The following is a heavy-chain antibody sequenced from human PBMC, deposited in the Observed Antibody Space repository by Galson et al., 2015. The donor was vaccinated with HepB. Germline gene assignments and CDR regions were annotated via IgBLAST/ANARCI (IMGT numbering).Heavy chain of an antibody. CDR3: AKDTVGRYYYGSGIDY. CDR1: GFTFSSYG. Sequence: SLRLSCAASGFTFSSYGMHWVRQAPGKGLEWVAFIRYDGSNKYYADSVKGRFTISRDNSKNTLYLQMNSLRAEDTAVYYCAKDTVGRYYYGSGIDYWGQGTLVTVSS. V-gene: IGHV3-30*02. CDR2: IRYDGSNK. J-gene: IGHJ4*02. D-gene: IGHD3-10*01.